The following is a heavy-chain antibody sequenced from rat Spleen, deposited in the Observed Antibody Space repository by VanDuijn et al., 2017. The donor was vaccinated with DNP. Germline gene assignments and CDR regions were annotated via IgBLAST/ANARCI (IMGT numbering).Heavy chain of an antibody. J-gene: IGHJ2*01. CDR3: ARRAPGDYYYGGYFDY. CDR1: GFTFTNYD. Sequence: EVQLVESGGGFVQPGRSLKLSCAASGFTFTNYDMAWVRQAPTKGLEWVAAISSSGGSTYYRDSVKGRFTVSRDNAKSTLYLQMDSLRSEDTATYYCARRAPGDYYYGGYFDYWGQGVMVTVSS. D-gene: IGHD1-6*01. V-gene: IGHV5-25*01. CDR2: ISSSGGST.